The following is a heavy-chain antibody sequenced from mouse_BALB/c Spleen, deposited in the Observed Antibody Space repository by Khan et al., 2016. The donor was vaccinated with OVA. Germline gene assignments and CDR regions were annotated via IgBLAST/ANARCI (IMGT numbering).Heavy chain of an antibody. CDR1: GYTFTTAG. J-gene: IGHJ4*01. V-gene: IGHV9-4*02. CDR3: ARVESSYYRNDGGAREY. Sequence: QIQLVQSGPELKKPGETVRISCKASGYTFTTAGIQWVQKMPGKGLKWIGWINTHSGVPKYAEDFKGRFAFSLEISVNTAYLQITNLKNEDTAKYFCARVESSYYRNDGGAREYWGQGTSVTVSS. CDR2: INTHSGVP. D-gene: IGHD2-14*01.